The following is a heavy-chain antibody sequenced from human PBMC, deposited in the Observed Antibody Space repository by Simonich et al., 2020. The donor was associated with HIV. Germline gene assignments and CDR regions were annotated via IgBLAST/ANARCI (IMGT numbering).Heavy chain of an antibody. Sequence: EVQLVESGGGLVRPGGSLRLSCAASGFTFSNYWMSWVRQAPGKGLDWVANIEKDGREKYYVDSVKGRFTISRDNAKNSLYLQMNSLRADDTALYYCARAASVVDFDIWGQGTMVTVSS. CDR1: GFTFSNYW. J-gene: IGHJ3*02. V-gene: IGHV3-7*01. D-gene: IGHD2-15*01. CDR2: IEKDGREK. CDR3: ARAASVVDFDI.